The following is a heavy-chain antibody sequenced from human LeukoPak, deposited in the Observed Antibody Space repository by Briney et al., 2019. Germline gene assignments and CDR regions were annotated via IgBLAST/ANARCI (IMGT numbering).Heavy chain of an antibody. CDR3: ARQAYCSSISCYPFHY. V-gene: IGHV4-59*01. Sequence: SETLSLTCTASGGSISGYYWSWIRQPPGKGLQWIGYIYSSGSTTYNPSLKSRVTISVDTSKNQFSLRLTSVTAADTAIYYCARQAYCSSISCYPFHYWGQGTLVTVSS. CDR2: IYSSGST. CDR1: GGSISGYY. J-gene: IGHJ4*02. D-gene: IGHD2-2*01.